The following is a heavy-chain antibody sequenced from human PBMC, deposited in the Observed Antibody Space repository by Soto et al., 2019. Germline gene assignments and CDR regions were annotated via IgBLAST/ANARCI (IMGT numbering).Heavy chain of an antibody. D-gene: IGHD3-9*01. V-gene: IGHV3-74*01. J-gene: IGHJ3*02. Sequence: EVQLVESGGGLVQPGGSLRRSCVASGFSFSNNWMHWVRPAPGKGPVWVSRISADGSSTNYADFVKGRFTISRDNAKTTLYLQMNTLSGEDAAVYYCASFDISAHPPIWGQGIMVTVSS. CDR1: GFSFSNNW. CDR2: ISADGSST. CDR3: ASFDISAHPPI.